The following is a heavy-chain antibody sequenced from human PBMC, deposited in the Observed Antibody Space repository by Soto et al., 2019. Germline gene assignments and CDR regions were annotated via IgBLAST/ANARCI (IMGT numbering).Heavy chain of an antibody. CDR1: GGSISSYY. J-gene: IGHJ5*02. Sequence: PSETLSLTSTLSGGSISSYYWSWIRQPPGQGLEWIGYIYYSGSTNYNPSLKSRVTISVDTSKNQFSLKLSSVTAADTAVYYCARYYYDSSGYYYGSGLMWFDPWGQGTLVTVS. D-gene: IGHD3-22*01. V-gene: IGHV4-59*01. CDR3: ARYYYDSSGYYYGSGLMWFDP. CDR2: IYYSGST.